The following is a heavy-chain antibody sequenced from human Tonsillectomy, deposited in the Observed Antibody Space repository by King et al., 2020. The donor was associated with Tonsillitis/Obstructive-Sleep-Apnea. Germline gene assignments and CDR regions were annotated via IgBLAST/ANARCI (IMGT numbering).Heavy chain of an antibody. D-gene: IGHD5-18*01. Sequence: EVQLVESGGALVQPGGSLRLSCAASGFTLSSYEMNWVRQAPGKGLEWVSFISTSGTTIYYSDSLKGRFTISRDNAKNSLYLQMNSLRAEDTAVYYCAREGADTAMAPDYWGQGTLVTVSS. CDR2: ISTSGTTI. CDR1: GFTLSSYE. CDR3: AREGADTAMAPDY. J-gene: IGHJ4*02. V-gene: IGHV3-48*03.